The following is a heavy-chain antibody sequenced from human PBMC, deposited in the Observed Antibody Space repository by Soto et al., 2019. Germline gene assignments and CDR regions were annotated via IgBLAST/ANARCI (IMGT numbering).Heavy chain of an antibody. CDR2: ISGSGGST. D-gene: IGHD2-15*01. CDR1: GFTFSSYA. J-gene: IGHJ4*02. CDR3: AKDPRGYCSGGSCYPKKFDY. Sequence: HPGGSLRLSCAASGFTFSSYAMSWVRQAPGKGLEWVSAISGSGGSTYYADSVKGRFTISRDNSKNTLYLQMNSLRAEDTAVYYCAKDPRGYCSGGSCYPKKFDYWGQGTLVTVSS. V-gene: IGHV3-23*01.